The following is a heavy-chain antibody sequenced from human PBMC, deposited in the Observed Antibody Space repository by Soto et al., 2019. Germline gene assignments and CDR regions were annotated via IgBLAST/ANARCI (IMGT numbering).Heavy chain of an antibody. J-gene: IGHJ4*02. Sequence: HPGGSLRLSCAASGFTFSSHGMHWVRQAPGKGLEWLTVIWYDGSKRYYADSVRGRFTISRDNSNDILYLQMNSLTAEDTAVYYCARFVGADRSGYFDYWGQGTVVTVSS. CDR1: GFTFSSHG. D-gene: IGHD3-22*01. CDR3: ARFVGADRSGYFDY. V-gene: IGHV3-33*01. CDR2: IWYDGSKR.